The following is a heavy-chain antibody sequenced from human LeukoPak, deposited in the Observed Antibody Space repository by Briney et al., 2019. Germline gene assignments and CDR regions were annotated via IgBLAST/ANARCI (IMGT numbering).Heavy chain of an antibody. CDR2: IWYDGSNK. CDR3: ARGTMTAIQPIDY. J-gene: IGHJ4*02. V-gene: IGHV3-33*01. CDR1: GFTFSSYG. D-gene: IGHD2-21*02. Sequence: GGSLRLSCAASGFTFSSYGMHWVRQAPGKALEWVAVIWYDGSNKYYADSVKGRFTISRDNSKNPLYLQLSSLTAEDTAVYYCARGTMTAIQPIDYWGQGTLVTVSS.